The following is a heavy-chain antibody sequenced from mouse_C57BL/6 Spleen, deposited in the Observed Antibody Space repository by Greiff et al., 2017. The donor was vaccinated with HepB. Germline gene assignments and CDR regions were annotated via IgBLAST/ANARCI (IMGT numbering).Heavy chain of an antibody. Sequence: QVQLKQSGAELVKPGASVKISCKAFGYAFSSYWMNWVKQRPGKGLEWIGQIYPGDGDTNYNGKFKGKATLTADKSSSTAYMQLSSLTSEDSAVYFCARGTAQAPWFAYWGQGTLVTVSA. CDR2: IYPGDGDT. D-gene: IGHD3-2*02. CDR1: GYAFSSYW. CDR3: ARGTAQAPWFAY. J-gene: IGHJ3*01. V-gene: IGHV1-80*01.